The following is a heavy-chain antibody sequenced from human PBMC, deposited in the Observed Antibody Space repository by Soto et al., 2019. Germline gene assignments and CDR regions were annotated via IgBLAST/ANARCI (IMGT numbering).Heavy chain of an antibody. Sequence: QVQLVESGGGVVQPERSLRLSCVATGFTFSDYGIHWVHQAPGRGLEWVAVIWHDGSQKYLADSVRGRFTISRDNSKNTVYLQMNSLRAEDTAVYYCEGRDDPFHVWGQGTMVTVSS. CDR3: EGRDDPFHV. CDR2: IWHDGSQK. V-gene: IGHV3-33*01. J-gene: IGHJ3*01. CDR1: GFTFSDYG.